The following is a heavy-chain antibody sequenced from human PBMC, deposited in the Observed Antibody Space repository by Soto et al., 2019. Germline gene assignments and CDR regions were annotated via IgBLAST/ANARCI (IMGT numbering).Heavy chain of an antibody. CDR2: TYYRSKWYN. V-gene: IGHV6-1*01. D-gene: IGHD3-16*02. CDR1: GDSVSSNSAA. Sequence: SQTLSLTCAISGDSVSSNSAAWNWIRQSPSRGLEWLGRTYYRSKWYNDYAVSVKSRITINPDTSKNQFSLQLNSVTPEDTAVYYCASEYDYIWGSYRWGDNWLDPWGQGTLVTVSS. CDR3: ASEYDYIWGSYRWGDNWLDP. J-gene: IGHJ5*02.